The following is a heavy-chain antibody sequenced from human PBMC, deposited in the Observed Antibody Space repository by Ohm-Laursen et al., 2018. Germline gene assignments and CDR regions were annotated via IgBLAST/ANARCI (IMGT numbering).Heavy chain of an antibody. Sequence: SDTLSLTWTVSGGSISSYYWSWIRQPAGKGLEWIGRINISGSTNYNPSLKSRVTMSVDTSKNQFFLNLSSVTAADTAVYYCAGRGYWGQGTLVTVSS. CDR3: AGRGY. CDR1: GGSISSYY. J-gene: IGHJ4*02. D-gene: IGHD1-26*01. V-gene: IGHV4-4*07. CDR2: INISGST.